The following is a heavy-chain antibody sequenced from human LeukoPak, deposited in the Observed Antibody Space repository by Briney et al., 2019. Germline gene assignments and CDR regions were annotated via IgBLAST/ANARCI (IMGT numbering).Heavy chain of an antibody. CDR1: GFTFSSYA. CDR3: AERRRWLENYFDY. CDR2: ISGSGGST. Sequence: PGGSLRLSCAASGFTFSSYAMSWVRQAPGKGLEWVSAISGSGGSTYYADSVKGRFTISRDNSKNTLYLQMNSLRAEDTAVYYCAERRRWLENYFDYWGQGTLVTVSS. J-gene: IGHJ4*02. D-gene: IGHD6-19*01. V-gene: IGHV3-23*01.